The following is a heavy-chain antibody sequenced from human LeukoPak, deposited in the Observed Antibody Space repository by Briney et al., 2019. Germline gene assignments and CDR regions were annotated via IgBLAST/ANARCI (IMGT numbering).Heavy chain of an antibody. Sequence: ASVKVSCKASGYTFTGYYMHWARQAPGQGLEWTGRINPNSGGTNYAQKFQGRVTMTRDTSISTAYMELSRLRSDDTAVYYCAREDRDFWSGYSTDWGQGTLVTVSS. CDR2: INPNSGGT. D-gene: IGHD3-3*01. J-gene: IGHJ4*02. CDR1: GYTFTGYY. CDR3: AREDRDFWSGYSTD. V-gene: IGHV1-2*06.